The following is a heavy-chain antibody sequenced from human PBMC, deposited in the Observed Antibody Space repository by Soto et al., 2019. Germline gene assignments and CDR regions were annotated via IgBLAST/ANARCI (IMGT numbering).Heavy chain of an antibody. CDR2: IIPIFGTA. Sequence: ASVKVSCKASGGTFSSYAISWVRQAPGQGLEWMGGIIPIFGTANYAQKFQGRVTITADESTSTAYMELSSLRSEDTAVYYCAGRPPEMATTRYYFDYWGQGTLVT. J-gene: IGHJ4*02. V-gene: IGHV1-69*13. CDR1: GGTFSSYA. D-gene: IGHD5-12*01. CDR3: AGRPPEMATTRYYFDY.